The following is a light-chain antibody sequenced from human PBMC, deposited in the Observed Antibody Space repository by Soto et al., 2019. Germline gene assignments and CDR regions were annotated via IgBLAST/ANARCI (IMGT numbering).Light chain of an antibody. Sequence: EVVLTQSPGTLSLSPGERATLSCRASQSVSSSYLAWYQQKPGQAPRLLIYGASSRATGIPDRFSGSGSGTDFTRTISGLEPEDYAAYYCQQYDSSPWTFGQGTKVEIK. V-gene: IGKV3-20*01. CDR2: GAS. CDR1: QSVSSSY. CDR3: QQYDSSPWT. J-gene: IGKJ1*01.